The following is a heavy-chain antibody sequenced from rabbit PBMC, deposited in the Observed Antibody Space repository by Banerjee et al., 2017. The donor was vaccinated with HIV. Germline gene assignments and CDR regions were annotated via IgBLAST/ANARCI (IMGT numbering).Heavy chain of an antibody. CDR3: ARGAGYAGDGYGYYFKL. V-gene: IGHV1S40*01. Sequence: QSLEESGGDLVKPGESLKLTCTASGFSFSTSYYMCWVRQAPGKGLEWIACIYTNTGRTYYASWAKGRFTISKTSSTTVTLQMTSLTAADTATYFCARGAGYAGDGYGYYFKLWGPGTLVTVS. CDR1: GFSFSTSYY. J-gene: IGHJ4*01. D-gene: IGHD4-2*01. CDR2: IYTNTGRT.